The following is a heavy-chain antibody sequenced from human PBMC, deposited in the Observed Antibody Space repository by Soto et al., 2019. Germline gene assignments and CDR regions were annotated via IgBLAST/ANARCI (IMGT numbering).Heavy chain of an antibody. CDR1: GYTFTNYY. Sequence: QVQLVQSGAEVKKPGASVKISCKASGYTFTNYYMHWVRQAPGQGLEWMGKLTPTGDSTSHAQKFQGRVTITRDTSTSRVYMELSRLRSDDTAVYYCTGHLRRDGYNLASWGQGTLINVSS. CDR2: LTPTGDST. D-gene: IGHD1-1*01. V-gene: IGHV1-46*01. CDR3: TGHLRRDGYNLAS. J-gene: IGHJ4*02.